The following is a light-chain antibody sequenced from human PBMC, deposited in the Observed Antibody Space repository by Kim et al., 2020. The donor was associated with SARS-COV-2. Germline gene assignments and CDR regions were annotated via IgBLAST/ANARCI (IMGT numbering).Light chain of an antibody. CDR1: QIFRSSY. CDR3: QDYGRSPLT. V-gene: IGKV3-20*01. J-gene: IGKJ4*01. Sequence: DIVLTQSPGTLSLSPGERATLSCRASQIFRSSYLAWYQLKPGQAPRLLIYGASTRAAGIPDRFSATDFTLTISRLEPEDFAVYYCQDYGRSPLTFGGGTKVDIK. CDR2: GAS.